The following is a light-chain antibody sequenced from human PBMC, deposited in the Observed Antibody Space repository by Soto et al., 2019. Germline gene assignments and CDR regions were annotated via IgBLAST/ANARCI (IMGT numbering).Light chain of an antibody. V-gene: IGKV4-1*01. CDR2: WAS. CDR3: QQYYSTPIA. Sequence: DIVMTQSPDSLAVSLGERATLNCKSSQSVLYSSNNKNYLAWYQQKPGQPPKFLIYWASTRESGVPDRFSGSGSGTDFTLTISSLQAEDVAVYYCQQYYSTPIAFGQGTRLEIK. CDR1: QSVLYSSNNKNY. J-gene: IGKJ5*01.